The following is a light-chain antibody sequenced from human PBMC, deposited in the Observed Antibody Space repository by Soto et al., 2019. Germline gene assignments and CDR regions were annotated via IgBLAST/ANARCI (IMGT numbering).Light chain of an antibody. Sequence: QSVLTQPASVSGSPGQSITISCTGTSSDVGRYNIVSWYQQHPGKAPKLMIYEGSKRPSGVSNRFAGSKSGNTASLTISGLQAEDEADYYCTSFTTSYTYVFGSGTKVTVL. CDR2: EGS. CDR3: TSFTTSYTYV. V-gene: IGLV2-14*02. J-gene: IGLJ1*01. CDR1: SSDVGRYNI.